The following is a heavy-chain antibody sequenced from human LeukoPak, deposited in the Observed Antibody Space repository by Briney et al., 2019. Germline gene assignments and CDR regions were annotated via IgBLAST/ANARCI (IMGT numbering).Heavy chain of an antibody. CDR3: ARGGAYSSSYYYYMDV. D-gene: IGHD6-6*01. J-gene: IGHJ6*03. CDR2: IYTSGST. V-gene: IGHV4-61*02. CDR1: GGSISSSSYY. Sequence: PSETLSLTCTVSGGSISSSSYYWSWIRQPAGKGLEWIGRIYTSGSTNYNPSLKSRVTISVDKSKNQFSLKLSSVTAADTAVYYCARGGAYSSSYYYYMDVWGKGTTVTVSS.